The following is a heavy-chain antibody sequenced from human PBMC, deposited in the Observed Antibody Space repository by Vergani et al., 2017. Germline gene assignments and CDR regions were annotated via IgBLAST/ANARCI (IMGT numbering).Heavy chain of an antibody. D-gene: IGHD4-17*01. Sequence: QVQLVETGGGVVQPGGSLSLYCATSGFSFNTYGAHWVRQAPGKGLEWVAFIGYDGRIKYNVDSVKGRFTISRDTSKKTLSLQMRSLGADDTAVYYCAKDGRENSDYGYFDYWGQGTLVTVSS. CDR1: GFSFNTYG. CDR2: IGYDGRIK. CDR3: AKDGRENSDYGYFDY. J-gene: IGHJ4*02. V-gene: IGHV3-30*02.